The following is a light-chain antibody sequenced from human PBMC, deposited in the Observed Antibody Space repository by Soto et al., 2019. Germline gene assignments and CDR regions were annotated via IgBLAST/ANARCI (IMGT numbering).Light chain of an antibody. CDR1: QSISFN. V-gene: IGKV3-15*01. CDR3: QQYNNWPQT. J-gene: IGKJ1*01. CDR2: IAS. Sequence: EIVMTQSPAALSVSPGERVTLSCRASQSISFNLAWYQQKPGQAPRLLIYIASTGAAGIPARFSGSGSGTEFTLTISSLQSEDFAVYYCQQYNNWPQTFGQGTKVDIK.